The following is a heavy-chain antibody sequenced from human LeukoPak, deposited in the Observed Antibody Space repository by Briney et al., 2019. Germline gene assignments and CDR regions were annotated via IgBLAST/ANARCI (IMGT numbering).Heavy chain of an antibody. Sequence: GRSLTLSFAASGFTFSTYWISSVRPPPRNGLEWVATIKQDGSEKYYLDSVKCRFTISRDNAKNSLYLQMNSLRAEDTAVYYCARENTIFGVVINYWGQGTLVTVSS. CDR2: IKQDGSEK. D-gene: IGHD3-3*01. J-gene: IGHJ4*02. V-gene: IGHV3-7*01. CDR3: ARENTIFGVVINY. CDR1: GFTFSTYW.